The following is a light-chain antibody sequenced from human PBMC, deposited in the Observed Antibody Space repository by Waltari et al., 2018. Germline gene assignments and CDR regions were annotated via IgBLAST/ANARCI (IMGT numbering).Light chain of an antibody. CDR2: GAS. J-gene: IGKJ2*01. V-gene: IGKV3-20*01. CDR1: QSLTKKY. Sequence: IVLTQSPGTLSLAPGERAALSCRASQSLTKKYLAWYQQKPGQAPRLLIYGASSRAAGIPDRFSGSGSGTDLTLTISRLEPEDFGVYYCQQYGSSIMYTFGQGTKLEIK. CDR3: QQYGSSIMYT.